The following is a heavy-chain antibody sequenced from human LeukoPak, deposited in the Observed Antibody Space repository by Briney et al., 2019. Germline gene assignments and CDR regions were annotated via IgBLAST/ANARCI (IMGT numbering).Heavy chain of an antibody. CDR1: GGSISSYY. V-gene: IGHV4-4*07. CDR2: IYTSGST. Sequence: SETLSLTCTVSGGSISSYYWSWIRQPAGKGLEWIGRIYTSGSTNYNPSLKGRVTMSVDTSKNQFSLKLSSVTAADTAVYYCARDGSPGSMVRGVVDYWGQGTLVTVSS. J-gene: IGHJ4*02. CDR3: ARDGSPGSMVRGVVDY. D-gene: IGHD3-10*01.